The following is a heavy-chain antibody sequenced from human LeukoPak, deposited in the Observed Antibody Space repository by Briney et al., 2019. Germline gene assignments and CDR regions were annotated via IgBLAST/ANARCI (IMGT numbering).Heavy chain of an antibody. J-gene: IGHJ6*02. CDR3: ARDGSTSPGYYYYGMDV. CDR2: IIPILGIA. CDR1: GGTFSSYA. Sequence: SVKVSCKASGGTFSSYAISWVRQAPGQGLEWMGRIIPILGIANYAQKFQGRVTITADKSTSTAYMELSSLRSEDTAVYYCARDGSTSPGYYYYGMDVWGQGTTVAVSS. D-gene: IGHD2-2*01. V-gene: IGHV1-69*04.